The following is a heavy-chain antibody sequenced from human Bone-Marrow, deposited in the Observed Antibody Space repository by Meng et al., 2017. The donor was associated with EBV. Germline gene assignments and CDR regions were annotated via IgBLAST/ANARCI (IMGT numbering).Heavy chain of an antibody. D-gene: IGHD2-15*01. CDR1: GGSVSSTTW. J-gene: IGHJ5*02. Sequence: QVRLQESGPGLVKPSGTLPLTCTVSGGSVSSTTWWNWVRQPPGKGLEWIGEIHHRGDTNYNPSLKSRVAISIDKSKNQFSLKLNSVTAADTAVYYCAERYSTMWGKWFDTWEQGTLGTVAS. CDR3: AERYSTMWGKWFDT. CDR2: IHHRGDT. V-gene: IGHV4-4*02.